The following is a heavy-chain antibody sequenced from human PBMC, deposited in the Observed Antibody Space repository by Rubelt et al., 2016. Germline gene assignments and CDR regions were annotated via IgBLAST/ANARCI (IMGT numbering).Heavy chain of an antibody. Sequence: QVQLQQWGAGLLKPSATLSLTCAVYGGSFSSYYWSWIRQPPGKGLEWIAEISHSGSSNYNPSLKSRVTISVDTSKNQFSLKMSSVTAADTAVYYCARGRDYGDFPPLGYWGQGTLVTVSS. D-gene: IGHD4-17*01. CDR2: ISHSGSS. CDR3: ARGRDYGDFPPLGY. V-gene: IGHV4-34*01. J-gene: IGHJ4*02. CDR1: GGSFSSYY.